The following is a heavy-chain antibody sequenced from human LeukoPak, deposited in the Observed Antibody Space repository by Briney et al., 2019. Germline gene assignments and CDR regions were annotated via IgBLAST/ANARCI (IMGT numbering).Heavy chain of an antibody. CDR3: ARGWRITIFGVVPPKRNWFDP. D-gene: IGHD3-3*01. V-gene: IGHV4-34*01. Sequence: PSETLSLTCAVYGGSFSGYYWSWTSQPPGQGLEWIGEINNSGSTNYNPSLKSRVTISVDTSKNQFSLKLSSVTAADTAVYYCARGWRITIFGVVPPKRNWFDPWGQGTLVTVSS. CDR2: INNSGST. J-gene: IGHJ5*02. CDR1: GGSFSGYY.